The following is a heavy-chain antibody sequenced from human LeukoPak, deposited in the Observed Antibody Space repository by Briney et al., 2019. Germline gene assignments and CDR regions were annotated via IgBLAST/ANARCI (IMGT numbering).Heavy chain of an antibody. D-gene: IGHD2-2*01. CDR3: ARGEDIVVVGAFDI. CDR2: IDTSGST. Sequence: PSETLSLTCTVSGGSISIYYWSWIRQPAGKGLEWIGRIDTSGSTNYNPSLNSRVIMSVDTSKNQFSLKLSSVTAADTAVYYCARGEDIVVVGAFDIWGQGTMVTVSS. CDR1: GGSISIYY. V-gene: IGHV4-4*07. J-gene: IGHJ3*02.